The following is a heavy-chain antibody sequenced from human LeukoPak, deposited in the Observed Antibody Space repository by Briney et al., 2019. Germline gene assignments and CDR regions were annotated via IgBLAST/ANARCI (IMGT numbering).Heavy chain of an antibody. D-gene: IGHD3-3*02. Sequence: PGGSLRLSCAASGFIVSNTYMTWVRQAPGKGLEWVSVIHNDGSTYYADSVKGRSTVPRDNSKNMLFLRMNSLRVEDTAVYFCASLARDYWGQGTLVSVSS. J-gene: IGHJ4*02. CDR3: ASLARDY. CDR2: IHNDGST. CDR1: GFIVSNTY. V-gene: IGHV3-53*01.